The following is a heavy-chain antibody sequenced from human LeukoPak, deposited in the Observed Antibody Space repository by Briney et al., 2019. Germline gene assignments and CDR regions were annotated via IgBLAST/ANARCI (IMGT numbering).Heavy chain of an antibody. D-gene: IGHD3-16*01. J-gene: IGHJ3*02. CDR1: GFTFSSYG. CDR2: IRYDGSNK. CDR3: AKDWGDTLPGGAFDI. V-gene: IGHV3-30*02. Sequence: GGSLRLSCAASGFTFSSYGMHWLRQAPGKGLEGVAFIRYDGSNKYYADSVKRRFTLSRENSKNTLYLQMKTVRAADTAVYLWAKDWGDTLPGGAFDIWGQGTMVTVSS.